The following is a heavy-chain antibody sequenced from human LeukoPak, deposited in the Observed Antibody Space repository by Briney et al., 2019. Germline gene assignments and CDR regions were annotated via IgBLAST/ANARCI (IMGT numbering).Heavy chain of an antibody. CDR3: ARGPLYQLPFLGYFQH. J-gene: IGHJ1*01. CDR2: INHSGST. CDR1: GGSFSGYY. V-gene: IGHV4-34*01. D-gene: IGHD2-2*01. Sequence: PSETLSLTCAVYGGSFSGYYWSWIRQPPEKGLEWIGEINHSGSTNYNPSLKSRVTISVDTSKNQFSLKLSSVTAADTAVYYCARGPLYQLPFLGYFQHWGQGTLVTVSS.